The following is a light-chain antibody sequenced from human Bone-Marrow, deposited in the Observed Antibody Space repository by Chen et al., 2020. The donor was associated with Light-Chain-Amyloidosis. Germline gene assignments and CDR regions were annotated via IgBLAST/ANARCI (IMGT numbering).Light chain of an antibody. V-gene: IGLV3-21*02. J-gene: IGLJ2*01. Sequence: SYVLTQPSSVSVAPGQTATIACGGNNIGSTSVHWYQQTPGQAPLLGVYDDSDRPSGIPERVYGGRSGNTATVTIRRGEAGEEAGYCGQVWERSSDRRRVGGGPKLSVL. CDR2: DDS. CDR3: QVWERSSDRRR. CDR1: NIGSTS.